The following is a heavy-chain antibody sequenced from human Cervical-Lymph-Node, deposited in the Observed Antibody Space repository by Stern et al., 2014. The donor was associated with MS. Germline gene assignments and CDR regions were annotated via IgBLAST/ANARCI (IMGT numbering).Heavy chain of an antibody. CDR1: GYTFTSYD. Sequence: VQLEESGAEVKKPGASVKVSCKASGYTFTSYDINWVRQATGQGLEWMGWMNPNSGNTGYAQKFQGRVTMTRNTSISTAYMELSSLRSEDTAVYYCARGIQLWYPNYYYYGMDVWGQGTTVTVSS. V-gene: IGHV1-8*01. J-gene: IGHJ6*02. CDR3: ARGIQLWYPNYYYYGMDV. CDR2: MNPNSGNT. D-gene: IGHD5-18*01.